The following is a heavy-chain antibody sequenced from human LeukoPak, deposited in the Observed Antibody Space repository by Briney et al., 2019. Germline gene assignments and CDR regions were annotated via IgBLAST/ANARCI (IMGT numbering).Heavy chain of an antibody. CDR1: GFAFSSYW. Sequence: GGSLRLSCAASGFAFSSYWMSWVRQAPGKGLEWVANIKQDGSEKYYVDSVKGRFTISRDNVKNSLYLQMNSLRAEDTAVYYCARLPDDYGDYKYFQHWGQGTLVTVPS. V-gene: IGHV3-7*01. J-gene: IGHJ1*01. D-gene: IGHD4-17*01. CDR3: ARLPDDYGDYKYFQH. CDR2: IKQDGSEK.